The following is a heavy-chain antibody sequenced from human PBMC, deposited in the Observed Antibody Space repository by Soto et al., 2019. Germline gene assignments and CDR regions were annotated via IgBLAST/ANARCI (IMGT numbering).Heavy chain of an antibody. V-gene: IGHV1-69*02. D-gene: IGHD4-17*01. Sequence: SVKVSCKASGGTFSSYTISWVRQAPGQGLEWMGRIIPILGIANYAQKFQGRVTITADKSTSTAYMELSSLRSEDTAVYYCARKPYGDYRYFDYWGQGTLVTVSS. CDR2: IIPILGIA. J-gene: IGHJ4*02. CDR1: GGTFSSYT. CDR3: ARKPYGDYRYFDY.